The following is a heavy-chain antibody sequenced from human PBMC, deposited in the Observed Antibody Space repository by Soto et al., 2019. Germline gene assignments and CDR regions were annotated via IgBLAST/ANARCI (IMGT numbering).Heavy chain of an antibody. CDR2: INPSGGST. J-gene: IGHJ4*02. CDR1: GGTFSSYA. Sequence: ASVKVSCKASGGTFSSYAISWVRQAPGQGLEWMGGINPSGGSTSYAQKFQGRVTMTRDTSTSTVYMELSSLRSEDTAVYYCARDDDYYGSGSYPLYFDYWGQGTLVTVSS. V-gene: IGHV1-46*01. CDR3: ARDDDYYGSGSYPLYFDY. D-gene: IGHD3-10*01.